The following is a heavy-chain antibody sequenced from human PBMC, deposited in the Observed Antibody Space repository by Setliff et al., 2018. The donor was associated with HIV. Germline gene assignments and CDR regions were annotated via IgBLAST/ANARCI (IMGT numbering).Heavy chain of an antibody. D-gene: IGHD3-9*01. V-gene: IGHV4-39*01. CDR3: ATTRPISTGYPGFFDS. Sequence: SETQSLTCTVSGGSVSTSTYYWGWIRQPPGKGLEYIGTLSYRGTTHYNPSLKSRIALSIDSSKNQFSLNLHFVTATDSALYYCATTRPISTGYPGFFDSWGQGIVVTVSS. CDR1: GGSVSTSTYY. CDR2: LSYRGTT. J-gene: IGHJ4*02.